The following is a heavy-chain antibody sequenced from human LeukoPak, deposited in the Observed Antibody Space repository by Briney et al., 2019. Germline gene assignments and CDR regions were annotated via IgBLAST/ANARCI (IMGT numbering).Heavy chain of an antibody. D-gene: IGHD2-15*01. V-gene: IGHV5-51*01. J-gene: IGHJ4*02. CDR2: IYPGDSDT. CDR3: ARREASANFDY. Sequence: GESLKISCKASGYTFTSYWIGWVRQMPRKGLEWMGIIYPGDSDTRYSPSFQGQVTISADKSNTTAYLQWSSLKASDTAMYYCARREASANFDYWGQGTLVTVSS. CDR1: GYTFTSYW.